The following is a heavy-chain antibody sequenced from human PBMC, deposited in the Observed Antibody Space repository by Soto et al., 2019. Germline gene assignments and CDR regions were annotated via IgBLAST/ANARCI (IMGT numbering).Heavy chain of an antibody. CDR2: INPNSGGT. V-gene: IGHV1-2*04. Sequence: ASVKVSCKASGYTFTGYYMHWVRQAPGQGLEWMGWINPNSGGTNYAQKFQGWVTMTRDTSISTAYMELSRLRSDDTAVYYCARGHRGSSSWGFDYWGQGTLVTVSS. D-gene: IGHD6-13*01. J-gene: IGHJ4*02. CDR1: GYTFTGYY. CDR3: ARGHRGSSSWGFDY.